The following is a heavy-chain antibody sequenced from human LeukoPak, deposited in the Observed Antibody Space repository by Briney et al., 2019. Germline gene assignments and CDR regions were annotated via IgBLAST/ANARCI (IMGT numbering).Heavy chain of an antibody. CDR1: GFTFSDYY. Sequence: PGGSLRLSSAASGFTFSDYYMNWIRQAPGKGLEWISYISGRGTTISYADSVKGRFTVSRDNANHSLYLQMNSLRAEDTAVYYCARTARAFDYWGQGTLVTVSS. D-gene: IGHD6-6*01. V-gene: IGHV3-11*01. CDR2: ISGRGTTI. J-gene: IGHJ4*02. CDR3: ARTARAFDY.